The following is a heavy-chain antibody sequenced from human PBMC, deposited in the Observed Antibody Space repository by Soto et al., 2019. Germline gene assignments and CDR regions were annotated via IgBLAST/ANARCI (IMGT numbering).Heavy chain of an antibody. V-gene: IGHV2-5*02. Sequence: QITLKESGPTLVKPTQTLTLTCTFSGFSLSTSGVGVAWIRQPPGKALGWLALIYWDDDKRYRPSLESRLTITKDTSQNQVVLTMTNMDSVDTATYYCAYLPCSGGSCYWFSFSGMDVWGHGTTVTVSS. CDR1: GFSLSTSGVG. D-gene: IGHD2-15*01. CDR2: IYWDDDK. J-gene: IGHJ6*02. CDR3: AYLPCSGGSCYWFSFSGMDV.